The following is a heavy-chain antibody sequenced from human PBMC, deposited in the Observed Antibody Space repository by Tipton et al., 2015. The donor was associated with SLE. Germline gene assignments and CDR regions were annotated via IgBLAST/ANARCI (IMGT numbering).Heavy chain of an antibody. CDR2: IYYNGST. CDR3: ARGERFGELNHDAFDI. CDR1: GGSITSYY. V-gene: IGHV4-59*08. Sequence: TLSLTCTVSGGSITSYYRSWIRQPPGKGLEWIGYIYYNGSTNYNPSLKSRVTISVDTSKNHFSLKLSSVTAADTAVYYCARGERFGELNHDAFDIWGQGTMVTVSS. D-gene: IGHD3-10*01. J-gene: IGHJ3*02.